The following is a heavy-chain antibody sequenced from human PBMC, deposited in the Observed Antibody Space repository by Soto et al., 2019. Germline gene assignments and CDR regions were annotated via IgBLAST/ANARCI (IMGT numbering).Heavy chain of an antibody. V-gene: IGHV3-23*01. Sequence: EVQLLVSGGGLQQPGGSLRLSCAASGFTFSSFAMSWVRQSPGKGLEWVSAITDSGGDTCHADSVKGRFTISRDNSKNTLFLQMDSLKVVDTAVYYCVKGSASSRPYYFDCWGQGTLVTVSS. CDR1: GFTFSSFA. J-gene: IGHJ4*02. CDR3: VKGSASSRPYYFDC. CDR2: ITDSGGDT. D-gene: IGHD2-2*01.